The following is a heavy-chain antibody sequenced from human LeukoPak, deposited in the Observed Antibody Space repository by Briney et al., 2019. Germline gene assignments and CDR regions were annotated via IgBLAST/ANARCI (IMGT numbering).Heavy chain of an antibody. D-gene: IGHD2-15*01. Sequence: GASVKVSCKASGGTFSSYAISWVRQAPGQGLEWMGRIIPILGIANYAQKFQGRVTITADKSTSTAYMELSSLRSEDTAVYYCARGGNPLYCSGGSCYGGVYNWFDPWGQGTPVTVSS. CDR3: ARGGNPLYCSGGSCYGGVYNWFDP. J-gene: IGHJ5*02. CDR2: IIPILGIA. V-gene: IGHV1-69*04. CDR1: GGTFSSYA.